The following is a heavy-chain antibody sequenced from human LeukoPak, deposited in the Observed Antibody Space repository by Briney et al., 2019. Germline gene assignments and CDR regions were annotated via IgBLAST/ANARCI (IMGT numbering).Heavy chain of an antibody. CDR3: APPGDHYFDY. J-gene: IGHJ4*02. D-gene: IGHD3-16*01. Sequence: GGSLRLSCAASGFTFRNYVIHWVRQAPGKGLDWVAVISYDGGNAYYADSVLGRFSISRDNSRNTLYLQMNSLGVEDTAVYYCAPPGDHYFDYWGQGALVTVSS. CDR2: ISYDGGNA. CDR1: GFTFRNYV. V-gene: IGHV3-30-3*01.